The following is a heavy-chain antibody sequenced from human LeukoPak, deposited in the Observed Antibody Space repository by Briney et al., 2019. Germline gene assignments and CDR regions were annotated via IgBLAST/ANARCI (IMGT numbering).Heavy chain of an antibody. J-gene: IGHJ3*02. CDR1: GFTFSSYA. CDR3: ARNPPEDAFDI. CDR2: TSYDGSNK. D-gene: IGHD1-14*01. V-gene: IGHV3-30-3*01. Sequence: GGSLRLSCAASGFTFSSYAMHWVRRAPGKGLEWVAVTSYDGSNKYYADSVKGRFTISRDNSKNTLYLLMNSLRAEDTAVYYCARNPPEDAFDIWGQGTMVTVSS.